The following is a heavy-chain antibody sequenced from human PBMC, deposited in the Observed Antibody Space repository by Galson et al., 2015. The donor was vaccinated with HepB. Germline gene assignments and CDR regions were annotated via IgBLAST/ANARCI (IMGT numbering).Heavy chain of an antibody. CDR3: ATGGSGISYDDY. CDR2: ISYDGSNK. J-gene: IGHJ4*02. Sequence: SLRLSCAASGFTFSSYGMHWVRQAPGKGLEWVAVISYDGSNKYYADSVKGRFTISRDNSKNTLYLQMNSLRAEDTAVYYCATGGSGISYDDYWGQGTLVTVSS. CDR1: GFTFSSYG. D-gene: IGHD5-18*01. V-gene: IGHV3-30*03.